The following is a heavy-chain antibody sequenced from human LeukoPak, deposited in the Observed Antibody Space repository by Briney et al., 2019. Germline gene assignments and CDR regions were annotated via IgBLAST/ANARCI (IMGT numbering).Heavy chain of an antibody. Sequence: PGGSLRLSCAASGFNFDDYAMNWVRQAPGKGLEWVSGISWDSSSIGQADSVKGRFTISRDNAQNSLYLQMDSLRPEDTALYYCARYIPLGYCSGGSCPLDYWGQGTLVTVSS. CDR3: ARYIPLGYCSGGSCPLDY. J-gene: IGHJ4*02. D-gene: IGHD2-15*01. CDR1: GFNFDDYA. V-gene: IGHV3-9*01. CDR2: ISWDSSSI.